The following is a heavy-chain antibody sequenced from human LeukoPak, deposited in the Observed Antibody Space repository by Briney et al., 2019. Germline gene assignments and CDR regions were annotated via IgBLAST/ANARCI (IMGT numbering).Heavy chain of an antibody. Sequence: GRSLRLSCAAAGFTFSDYVMHWVRQAPGKGLEWVAVISVDVNNKYYGDSVKGRFTISRDNSKNTLYVQMNSLRAEDTAVYYCAKARGFCSGGSCYNPFDPWGQGTLVTVSS. CDR2: ISVDVNNK. CDR3: AKARGFCSGGSCYNPFDP. J-gene: IGHJ5*02. CDR1: GFTFSDYV. D-gene: IGHD2-15*01. V-gene: IGHV3-30*18.